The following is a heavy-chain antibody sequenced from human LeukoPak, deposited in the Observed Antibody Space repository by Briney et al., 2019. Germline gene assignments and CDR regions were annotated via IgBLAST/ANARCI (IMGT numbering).Heavy chain of an antibody. J-gene: IGHJ5*02. Sequence: ASVKVSCKASGYTFTGYYMHWVRQAPGQGLEWMGWINPNSGGTNYAQKLQGWVTMTRDTSISTAHMELSRLRSDDTAVYYCARAMVRGVNWFDPWGQGTLVTVSS. CDR1: GYTFTGYY. D-gene: IGHD3-10*01. CDR3: ARAMVRGVNWFDP. V-gene: IGHV1-2*04. CDR2: INPNSGGT.